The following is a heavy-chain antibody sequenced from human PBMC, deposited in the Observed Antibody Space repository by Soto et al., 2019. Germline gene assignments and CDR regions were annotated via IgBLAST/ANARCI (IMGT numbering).Heavy chain of an antibody. CDR1: GGTFSNYP. Sequence: QVQLVQSGAEVKKPGSSVKVSCKASGGTFSNYPISWVRQAPGQGLEWMGGIIPIFGTVNYAQKFQGRVPITADESTSTAYMELSSLSSEDTAVYYCARGNHRWLQLWYFDLWGRGTLVTVSS. D-gene: IGHD5-12*01. CDR3: ARGNHRWLQLWYFDL. V-gene: IGHV1-69*12. J-gene: IGHJ2*01. CDR2: IIPIFGTV.